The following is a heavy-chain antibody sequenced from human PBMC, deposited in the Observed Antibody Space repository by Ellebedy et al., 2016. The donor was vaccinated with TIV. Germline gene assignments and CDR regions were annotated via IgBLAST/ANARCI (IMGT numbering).Heavy chain of an antibody. V-gene: IGHV3-74*01. CDR2: INTDGRTI. CDR1: GFTFSSYW. CDR3: ARAGSYRFDY. D-gene: IGHD1-26*01. J-gene: IGHJ4*02. Sequence: PGGSLRLSCAASGFTFSSYWMHWVHQAPGKGLVWVSRINTDGRTIDYADSVKGRFTISRDNAKNTLYLQMNSLRVEDTAVYFCARAGSYRFDYWGQGNLVTVSS.